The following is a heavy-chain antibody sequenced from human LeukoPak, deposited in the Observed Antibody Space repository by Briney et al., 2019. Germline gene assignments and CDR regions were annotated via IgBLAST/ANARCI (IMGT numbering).Heavy chain of an antibody. CDR3: ARTSGSYYYFDY. CDR1: GFTFSSYA. J-gene: IGHJ4*02. CDR2: ISGTGDST. V-gene: IGHV3-23*01. Sequence: GGSLRLSCAASGFTFSSYAMSWVRQAPGKGLEWVSAISGTGDSTYYADSVKGRFIISRDSSKNTLYLQMNSLRAGDTAVYYCARTSGSYYYFDYWGQGTLVTVSS. D-gene: IGHD1-26*01.